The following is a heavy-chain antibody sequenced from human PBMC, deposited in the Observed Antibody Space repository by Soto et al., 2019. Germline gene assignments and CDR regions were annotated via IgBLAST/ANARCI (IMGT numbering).Heavy chain of an antibody. J-gene: IGHJ4*02. CDR3: ARDSSTGYYLSDFDY. D-gene: IGHD3-9*01. Sequence: GGSLRLSCAASGFTFSNYNMNWVRQAPGKGLEWVASISTRSHYIYYADSLKGRFTISRDNAKNSVDLQISSLRAEDTAVYYCARDSSTGYYLSDFDYWGQGTLVTVSS. CDR2: ISTRSHYI. CDR1: GFTFSNYN. V-gene: IGHV3-21*01.